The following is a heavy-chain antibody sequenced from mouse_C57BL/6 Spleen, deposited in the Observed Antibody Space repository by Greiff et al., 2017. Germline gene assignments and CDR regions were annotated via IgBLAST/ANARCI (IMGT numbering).Heavy chain of an antibody. CDR2: IDPSDSET. Sequence: VQLQQPGAELVRPGSSVKLSCKASGYTFTSYWMHWVKQRPIQGLEGIGNIDPSDSETHYNQKFKDKATLTVDKSSSTAYMQLSSLTSEDSAVYYCARGAYYSNRGYYAMDYWGQGTSVTVSS. CDR3: ARGAYYSNRGYYAMDY. V-gene: IGHV1-52*01. J-gene: IGHJ4*01. CDR1: GYTFTSYW. D-gene: IGHD2-5*01.